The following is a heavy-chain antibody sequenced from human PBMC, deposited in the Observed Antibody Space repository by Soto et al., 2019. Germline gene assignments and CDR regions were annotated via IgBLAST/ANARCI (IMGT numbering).Heavy chain of an antibody. Sequence: PSETLSLTCSVSGGSISSPSYYWGWIRQPPGKGLEWIGSIYYSGSTYYNPSLKNRVTISVVTSKNQFSLKLSSVTAADTAVYYCARIPGITTFRRDYWGQGTLVTVYS. CDR2: IYYSGST. J-gene: IGHJ4*02. V-gene: IGHV4-39*01. CDR3: ARIPGITTFRRDY. CDR1: GGSISSPSYY.